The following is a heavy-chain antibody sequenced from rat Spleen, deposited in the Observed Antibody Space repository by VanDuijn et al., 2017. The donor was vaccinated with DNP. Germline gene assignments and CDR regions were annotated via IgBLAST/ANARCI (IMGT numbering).Heavy chain of an antibody. CDR3: ARQDYSNYNYFDY. Sequence: EVQLVESGGGLVQPGRSLKISCAASGFAITDYNLAWVRQAPKKGLEWVATISTSGTRTYYPDSVKGRFTISRDNAKSSLYLQMNSLKSEDAATYYCARQDYSNYNYFDYWGQGVMVTVSS. D-gene: IGHD1-2*01. J-gene: IGHJ2*01. CDR1: GFAITDYN. V-gene: IGHV5-7*01. CDR2: ISTSGTRT.